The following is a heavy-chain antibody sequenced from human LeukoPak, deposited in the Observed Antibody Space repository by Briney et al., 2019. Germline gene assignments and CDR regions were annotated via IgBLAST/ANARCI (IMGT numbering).Heavy chain of an antibody. D-gene: IGHD5-18*01. V-gene: IGHV1-8*01. J-gene: IGHJ4*02. CDR1: GYTFTSYD. CDR3: ARGEKWVQLWRD. Sequence: VASVKVSCKASGYTFTSYDINWVRQATGQGLEWMGWMNPNSGNTGYAQKFQGRVTMTRNTSISTAYMELRSLRSEDTAVYYRARGEKWVQLWRDWGQGTLVTVSS. CDR2: MNPNSGNT.